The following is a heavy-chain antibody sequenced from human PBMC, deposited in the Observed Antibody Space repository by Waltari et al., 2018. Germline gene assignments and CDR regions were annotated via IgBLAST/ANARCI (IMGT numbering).Heavy chain of an antibody. CDR3: ARATIFSSSKKFDP. Sequence: QVQLQESGPGLVKPSETLSLTCTVSGGSISSHYWSWIRQPPGKGLEWIGYIYYSGSTNYNPSLKSRVTISVDTSKNQFSLKLSSVTAADTAVYYCARATIFSSSKKFDPWGQGTLVTVSS. D-gene: IGHD6-13*01. J-gene: IGHJ5*02. CDR2: IYYSGST. V-gene: IGHV4-59*11. CDR1: GGSISSHY.